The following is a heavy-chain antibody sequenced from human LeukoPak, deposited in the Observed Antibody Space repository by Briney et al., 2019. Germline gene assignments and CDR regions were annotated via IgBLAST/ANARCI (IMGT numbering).Heavy chain of an antibody. Sequence: SETLSLTCTVSGGSISSYYWSWIRQPPGKGLEWIGYIYYSGITNYNPSLKSRVTISVDTSKNQFSVKLSSVTAADTAVYYCARVGKYGDYTLYYYYMDVWGKGTTVTISS. CDR1: GGSISSYY. V-gene: IGHV4-59*01. CDR2: IYYSGIT. CDR3: ARVGKYGDYTLYYYYMDV. J-gene: IGHJ6*03. D-gene: IGHD4-17*01.